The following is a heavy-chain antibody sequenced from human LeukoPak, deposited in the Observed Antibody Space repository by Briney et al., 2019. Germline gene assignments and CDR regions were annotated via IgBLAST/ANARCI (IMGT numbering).Heavy chain of an antibody. V-gene: IGHV4-4*07. D-gene: IGHD3-10*01. CDR1: GGSISLYY. Sequence: SETLSLTCTISGGSISLYYWNWIRQPAGKGLEWIGLLHPSGSTTYNPSLESRVTTSLDTSNNQFSLNPTSVSAADTAVYYCATTFGDSSDFDHRGQGILVTVFS. J-gene: IGHJ4*02. CDR3: ATTFGDSSDFDH. CDR2: LHPSGST.